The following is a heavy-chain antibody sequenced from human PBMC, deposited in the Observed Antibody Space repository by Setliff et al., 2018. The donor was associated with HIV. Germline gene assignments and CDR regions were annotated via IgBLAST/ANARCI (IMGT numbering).Heavy chain of an antibody. V-gene: IGHV1-2*04. CDR1: GYSFTDYY. Sequence: ASVKVSCKASGYSFTDYYIHWVRQAPGQGLEWMGWINPKSDGTNYAQKFQGWITMTRDTSISTAYMELSSLRSEDTAVYYCASPTTVTGDAFDIWGQGTMVTVSS. D-gene: IGHD4-17*01. J-gene: IGHJ3*02. CDR3: ASPTTVTGDAFDI. CDR2: INPKSDGT.